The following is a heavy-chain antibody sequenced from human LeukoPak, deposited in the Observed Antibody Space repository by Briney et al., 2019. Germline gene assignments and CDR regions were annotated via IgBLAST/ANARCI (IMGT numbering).Heavy chain of an antibody. CDR3: ARDSDYGRGDY. J-gene: IGHJ4*02. D-gene: IGHD4-17*01. CDR2: IYSGGST. Sequence: PGGSLRLSCAASGFTFSTYAMSWVRQAPGKGLEWVSVIYSGGSTYYADSVKGRFTISRDNSKNTLYLQMNSLRAEDTAVYYCARDSDYGRGDYWGQGTLVTVSS. V-gene: IGHV3-53*01. CDR1: GFTFSTYA.